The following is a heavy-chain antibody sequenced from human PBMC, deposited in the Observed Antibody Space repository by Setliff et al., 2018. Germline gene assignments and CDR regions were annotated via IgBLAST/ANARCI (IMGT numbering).Heavy chain of an antibody. D-gene: IGHD3-22*01. CDR3: ARGITSGGYWGQRFLYLDV. CDR2: IYSNGRT. Sequence: TLSLTCTVSGGSIRSGSYYWSWIRQPAGKGLEWIGQIYSNGRTYYNPSLKSRLTISLDTSKNQFSLRLNSMTAADTAVYYCARGITSGGYWGQRFLYLDVWGRGTTVTVSS. J-gene: IGHJ6*03. CDR1: GGSIRSGSYY. V-gene: IGHV4-61*09.